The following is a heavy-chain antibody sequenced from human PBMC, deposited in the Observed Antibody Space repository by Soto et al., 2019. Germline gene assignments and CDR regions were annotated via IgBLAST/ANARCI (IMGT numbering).Heavy chain of an antibody. CDR1: GFTFSSHA. V-gene: IGHV3-30-3*01. D-gene: IGHD3-10*01. Sequence: QVQLVESGGGVVQPGGSLRLSCAASGFTFSSHAMHWVRQAPGKGLEWMAVISYEGTNRFFADSVKGRFTISRDTSKNTLYLQMNSLRPDDTAAYYCARETYYYISAPGRTIDFWGRGTLVTVSS. CDR3: ARETYYYISAPGRTIDF. J-gene: IGHJ4*02. CDR2: ISYEGTNR.